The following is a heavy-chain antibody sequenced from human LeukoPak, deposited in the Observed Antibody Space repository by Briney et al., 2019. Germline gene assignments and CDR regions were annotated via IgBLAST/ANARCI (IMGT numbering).Heavy chain of an antibody. Sequence: GGTLRLSCAASGFTFSRYEMNWVRQAPGKGLGWVSYISSSGSTIYYADSVKGRFTISRDNAKNSLYLQMNSLRAEDTAVYYCARDRRLGSGRTELADAFDIWGQGTMVSVSS. J-gene: IGHJ3*02. V-gene: IGHV3-48*03. CDR3: ARDRRLGSGRTELADAFDI. CDR1: GFTFSRYE. D-gene: IGHD1-26*01. CDR2: ISSSGSTI.